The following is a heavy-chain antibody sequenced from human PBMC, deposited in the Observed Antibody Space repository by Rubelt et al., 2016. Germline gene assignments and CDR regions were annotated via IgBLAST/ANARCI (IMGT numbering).Heavy chain of an antibody. V-gene: IGHV4-39*07. CDR3: AGDPRAGTTSFDY. J-gene: IGHJ4*02. D-gene: IGHD1-7*01. CDR2: IYYSGST. CDR1: GGSISSSSYY. Sequence: QLQLQESGPGLVKPSETLSLTCTVSGGSISSSSYYWGWIRQPPGKGLEWIGSIYYSGSTYYNPSLKSRVTISVDTSKNQFSPMLSSVTAADTAVYYCAGDPRAGTTSFDYWGQGALVTVSS.